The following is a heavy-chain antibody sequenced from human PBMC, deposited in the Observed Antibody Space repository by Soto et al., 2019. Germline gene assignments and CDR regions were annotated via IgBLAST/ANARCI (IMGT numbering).Heavy chain of an antibody. CDR3: ARGVPGTAMVFDY. CDR1: GFTFSSYE. V-gene: IGHV3-48*03. CDR2: ISSSGSTI. Sequence: GGSLRLSCAASGFTFSSYEMNWVRQAPGKGLEWVSYISSSGSTIYYADSVKGRFTISRDNAKNSLYLQMNSLRAEDTAVYYCARGVPGTAMVFDYWGQGTLVTVSS. D-gene: IGHD5-18*01. J-gene: IGHJ4*02.